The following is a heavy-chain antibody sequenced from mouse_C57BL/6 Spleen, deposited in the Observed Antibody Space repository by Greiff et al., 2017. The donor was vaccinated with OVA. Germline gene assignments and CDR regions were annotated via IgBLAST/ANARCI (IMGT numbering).Heavy chain of an antibody. CDR3: TRDGAAQATFAY. CDR2: ISSGGDYF. V-gene: IGHV5-9-1*02. Sequence: EVKLVESGEGLVKPGGSLKLSCAASGFTFSSYAMSWVRQTPEKGLEWVAYISSGGDYFSYADTVKGRFTISRDNARNTLYLQMGSLKSEDTAMYYCTRDGAAQATFAYWGQGTLVTVSA. D-gene: IGHD3-2*02. J-gene: IGHJ3*01. CDR1: GFTFSSYA.